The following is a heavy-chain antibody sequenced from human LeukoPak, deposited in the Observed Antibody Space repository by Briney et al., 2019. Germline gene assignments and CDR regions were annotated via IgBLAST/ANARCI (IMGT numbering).Heavy chain of an antibody. J-gene: IGHJ6*03. CDR3: ARLGYYYGSGSLYYYYYMDV. D-gene: IGHD3-10*01. CDR1: GYSISSGYY. CDR2: IYHSGST. V-gene: IGHV4-38-2*02. Sequence: PSETLSLTCTVSGYSISSGYYWGWIRQPPGKGLEWIGSIYHSGSTYYNPSLKSRVTISVDTSKNQFSLKLSSVTAADTAVYYCARLGYYYGSGSLYYYYYMDVWGKGTTVTISS.